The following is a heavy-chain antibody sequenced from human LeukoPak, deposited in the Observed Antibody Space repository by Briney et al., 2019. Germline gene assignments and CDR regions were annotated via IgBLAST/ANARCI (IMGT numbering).Heavy chain of an antibody. D-gene: IGHD3-10*01. J-gene: IGHJ4*02. Sequence: GGALRLSCAASGFTFSSYAMSWVRHAPGTGLELVSVISGSGGSTYYADSVQGRVTTSRDNAKNSLFLQMNSLRAEDTAVYYCARSLCDSGSSPFDHWGQGTLVTVSS. CDR1: GFTFSSYA. CDR3: ARSLCDSGSSPFDH. CDR2: ISGSGGST. V-gene: IGHV3-23*01.